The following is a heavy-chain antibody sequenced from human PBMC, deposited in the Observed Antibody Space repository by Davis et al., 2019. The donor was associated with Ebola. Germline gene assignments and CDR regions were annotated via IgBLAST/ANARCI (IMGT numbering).Heavy chain of an antibody. D-gene: IGHD3-22*01. CDR2: ISGTGETP. V-gene: IGHV3-23*01. J-gene: IGHJ6*02. CDR3: AREGYYERYGMDV. Sequence: PGGSLRLSCAASGFTFRDYAMTWVRQAPGQGLEWVSAISGTGETPYYADSVKGRFTISRDNSKNTLYLQMNSLRAEDTAVYYCAREGYYERYGMDVWGQGTTVTVSS. CDR1: GFTFRDYA.